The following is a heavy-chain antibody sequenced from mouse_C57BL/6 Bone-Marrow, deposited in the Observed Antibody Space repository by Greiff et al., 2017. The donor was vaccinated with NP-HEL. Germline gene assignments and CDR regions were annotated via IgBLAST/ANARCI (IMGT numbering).Heavy chain of an antibody. CDR2: IDPSDSDT. J-gene: IGHJ2*01. V-gene: IGHV1-69*01. Sequence: QVQLQQPGAELVMPGASVKLSCKASGYTFTSYWMHWVKQRPGQGLEWIGEIDPSDSDTNYNQKFKGKSTLTVDTSSSTAYMQLSSLTSEDSAVYYGAREVYYYTYFDYWGQGTTLTVSS. D-gene: IGHD1-1*01. CDR3: AREVYYYTYFDY. CDR1: GYTFTSYW.